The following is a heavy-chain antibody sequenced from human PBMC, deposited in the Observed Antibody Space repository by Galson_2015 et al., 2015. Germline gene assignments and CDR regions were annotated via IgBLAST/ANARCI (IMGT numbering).Heavy chain of an antibody. CDR1: GGSISSSSYY. Sequence: ETLSLTCTVSGGSISSSSYYWGWIRQPPGKGLEWIGSIYYSGSTYYNPSLKSRVTISVDTSKNQFSLKLSSVTAADTAVYYCARSDKQWLATGYWGQGTLVTVSS. CDR2: IYYSGST. CDR3: ARSDKQWLATGY. J-gene: IGHJ4*02. D-gene: IGHD6-19*01. V-gene: IGHV4-39*01.